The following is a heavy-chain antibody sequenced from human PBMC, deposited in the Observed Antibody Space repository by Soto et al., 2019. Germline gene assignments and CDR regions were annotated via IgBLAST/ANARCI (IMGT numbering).Heavy chain of an antibody. Sequence: ASVNVSCKASGGTFSSYAISWVRQAPGQGLEWMGGIIPIFGTANYAQKFQGRVTITADKSTSTAYMELSSLRSEDTAVYYCARAPGTTGTTGYFDYWGQGTLVTVSS. J-gene: IGHJ4*02. CDR1: GGTFSSYA. D-gene: IGHD1-1*01. V-gene: IGHV1-69*06. CDR2: IIPIFGTA. CDR3: ARAPGTTGTTGYFDY.